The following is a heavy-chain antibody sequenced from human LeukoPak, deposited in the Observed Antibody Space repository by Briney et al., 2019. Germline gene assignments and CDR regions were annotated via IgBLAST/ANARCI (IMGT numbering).Heavy chain of an antibody. D-gene: IGHD6-19*01. J-gene: IGHJ4*02. CDR3: ARGGSTGWYSFDY. V-gene: IGHV3-20*04. CDR1: GFRFDDYG. Sequence: AGGSLRLSCVASGFRFDDYGMSWVRQAPGKGLEWVSGINWNGGSTGYADSVKGRFTISRDNAKNSLCLRMNSLRAEDTALYYCARGGSTGWYSFDYWGQGTLVTVSS. CDR2: INWNGGST.